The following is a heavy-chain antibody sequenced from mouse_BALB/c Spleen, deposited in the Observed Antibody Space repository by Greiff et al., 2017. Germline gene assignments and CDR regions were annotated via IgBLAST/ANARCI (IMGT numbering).Heavy chain of an antibody. CDR3: ARDRGTMITFSFAY. J-gene: IGHJ3*01. D-gene: IGHD2-4*01. V-gene: IGHV2-6-7*01. CDR1: GFSLTGYG. CDR2: IWGDGST. Sequence: QVQLKESGPGLVAPSQSLSITCTVSGFSLTGYGVNWVRQPPGKGLEWLGMIWGDGSTDYNSALKSRLSISKDNSKSQVFLKMNSLQTDDTARYYCARDRGTMITFSFAYWGQGTLVTVSA.